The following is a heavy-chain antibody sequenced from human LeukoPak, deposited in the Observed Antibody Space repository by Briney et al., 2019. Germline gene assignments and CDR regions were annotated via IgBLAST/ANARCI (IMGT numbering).Heavy chain of an antibody. J-gene: IGHJ3*02. CDR3: ASQSSGYYADDAFDI. Sequence: PGRSLRLSCAASGFTFSSYAMHWVRQAPGKGLEWVAVISYDGSNKYYADSVKGRFTISRDNSKNTLYLQMNSLRAEDTAVYYCASQSSGYYADDAFDIWGQGTMVTVSS. CDR2: ISYDGSNK. CDR1: GFTFSSYA. D-gene: IGHD3-22*01. V-gene: IGHV3-30*04.